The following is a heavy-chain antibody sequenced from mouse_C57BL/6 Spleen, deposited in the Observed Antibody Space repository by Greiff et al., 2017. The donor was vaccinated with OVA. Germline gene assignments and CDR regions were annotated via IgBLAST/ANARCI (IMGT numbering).Heavy chain of an antibody. CDR3: ASGLYYSNYGYFDV. CDR2: IYPGSGST. Sequence: QVQLQQSGAELVKPGASVKMSCKASGYTFTSYWITWVKQRPGQGLEWIGDIYPGSGSTNYNEKFKSKATLTVDTSSSTAYMQLSSLTSEDSAVYYCASGLYYSNYGYFDVWGTGTTVTVSS. V-gene: IGHV1-55*01. CDR1: GYTFTSYW. D-gene: IGHD2-5*01. J-gene: IGHJ1*03.